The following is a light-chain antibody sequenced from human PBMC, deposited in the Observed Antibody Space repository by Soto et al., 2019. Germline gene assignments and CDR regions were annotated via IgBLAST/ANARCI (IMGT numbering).Light chain of an antibody. Sequence: EIHMTQSPSTLSGSVGDRVTITCRASQTISSWLAWYQQKPGKAPKLLIYDASSLQSGVPSRFTGRGSGTEFTLTISSLQPDDFATYYCQQYDTYSRTFGQGTNVDIK. J-gene: IGKJ1*01. CDR1: QTISSW. CDR3: QQYDTYSRT. CDR2: DAS. V-gene: IGKV1-5*01.